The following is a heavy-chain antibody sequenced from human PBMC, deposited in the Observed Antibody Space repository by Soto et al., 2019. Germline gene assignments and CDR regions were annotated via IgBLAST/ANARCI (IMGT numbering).Heavy chain of an antibody. J-gene: IGHJ5*02. V-gene: IGHV3-30*18. CDR1: GFTFSTYG. D-gene: IGHD3-3*01. Sequence: QVQLVESGGGVVQPGRSLRLSCAASGFTFSTYGMHWVRQAPGKGLEWVAVISYDGSNKYYADSVKGRFTISRDNSKNPLFLQMNSLRAEDTAMYYCAKDFGVVILSHNWFDPWGQGTLVTVSS. CDR2: ISYDGSNK. CDR3: AKDFGVVILSHNWFDP.